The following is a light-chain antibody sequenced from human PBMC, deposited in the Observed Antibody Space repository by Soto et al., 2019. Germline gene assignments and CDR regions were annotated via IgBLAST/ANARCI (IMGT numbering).Light chain of an antibody. CDR3: QQFGSSGPLT. J-gene: IGKJ4*01. CDR1: QIVNTFY. Sequence: EVVLSQSPGTLSLSPGESATLSCRASQIVNTFYLAWYQQKPGQAPRLLIYGASSRATGIPDRFSASGSATDFSLPIRRLEPEDSAVYYCQQFGSSGPLTFGGGTKVEIK. CDR2: GAS. V-gene: IGKV3-20*01.